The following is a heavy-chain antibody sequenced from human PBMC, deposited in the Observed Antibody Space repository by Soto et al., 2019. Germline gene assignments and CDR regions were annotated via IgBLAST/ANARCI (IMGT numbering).Heavy chain of an antibody. Sequence: QVQLQEAGPGLVKPSETLSLNCTVSGGSVDVGGYFWSWIRQSPGRGLEWIGFIYNSGASNYNPSLRSRVTLSIDTSNNIFSLNMNAGNTADTAVYYCARGQGGLHHYFVSWGQGTPVTGSS. D-gene: IGHD3-16*01. J-gene: IGHJ4*02. CDR2: IYNSGAS. CDR1: GGSVDVGGYF. V-gene: IGHV4-61*03. CDR3: ARGQGGLHHYFVS.